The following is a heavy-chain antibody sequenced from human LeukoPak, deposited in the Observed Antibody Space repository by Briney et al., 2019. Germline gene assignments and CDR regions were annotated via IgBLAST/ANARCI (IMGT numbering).Heavy chain of an antibody. J-gene: IGHJ4*02. Sequence: SETLSLTCSVSADSISIYYWTWIRQPPGKGLEWIGYIDHTGTTSYNPSLNSRVTISRDTSKNHFSLDLTSVTAADTAVYYCARDPDYGDDTGSWGQGTLVTVSS. CDR1: ADSISIYY. CDR3: ARDPDYGDDTGS. D-gene: IGHD4-17*01. CDR2: IDHTGTT. V-gene: IGHV4-59*12.